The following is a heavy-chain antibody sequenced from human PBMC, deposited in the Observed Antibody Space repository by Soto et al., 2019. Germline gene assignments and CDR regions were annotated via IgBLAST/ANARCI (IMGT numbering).Heavy chain of an antibody. Sequence: VQLVESGGGVVQPGRSLRLSCVASGSTFSKFGMHWVRQAPGKGPEWVAVIWYDGSKKYYGESVKGRFSISRDNSKNTVYLDISSLRTEDTAVYYCARDGGSHGPSYFDSWGQGSLVIVSS. J-gene: IGHJ4*02. CDR1: GSTFSKFG. CDR2: IWYDGSKK. CDR3: ARDGGSHGPSYFDS. D-gene: IGHD3-16*01. V-gene: IGHV3-33*01.